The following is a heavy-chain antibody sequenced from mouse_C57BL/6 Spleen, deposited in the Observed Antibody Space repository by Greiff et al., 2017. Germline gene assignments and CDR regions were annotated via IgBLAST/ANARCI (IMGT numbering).Heavy chain of an antibody. Sequence: EVKLVESGGGLVKPGGSLKLSCAASGFTFSSYAMSWVRQTPEKRLEWVATISDGGSYTYYPDNVKGRFTISRDNAKNNLYLQMSHLKSEDTAMYYCARDRGGPVLAYGGQGTLVTVSA. CDR3: ARDRGGPVLAY. CDR2: ISDGGSYT. D-gene: IGHD3-1*01. CDR1: GFTFSSYA. V-gene: IGHV5-4*01. J-gene: IGHJ3*01.